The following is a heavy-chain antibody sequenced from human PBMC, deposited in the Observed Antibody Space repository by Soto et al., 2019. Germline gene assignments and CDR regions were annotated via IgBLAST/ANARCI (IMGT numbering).Heavy chain of an antibody. Sequence: SGGSLRLSCAASGFTFSSYAMSWVRQAPGKGLEWVSAISGSGGSTYYADSVKSRFTISRDNSKNTLYLQMNSLRAEDTAVYYCAKGWGSICGGDCYAVASAWGQGTLVTVSS. J-gene: IGHJ5*02. D-gene: IGHD2-21*01. V-gene: IGHV3-23*01. CDR1: GFTFSSYA. CDR3: AKGWGSICGGDCYAVASA. CDR2: ISGSGGST.